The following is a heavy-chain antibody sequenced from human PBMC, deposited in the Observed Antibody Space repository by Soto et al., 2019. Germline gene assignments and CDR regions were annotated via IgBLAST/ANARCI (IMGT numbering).Heavy chain of an antibody. CDR2: ISYDGSNK. J-gene: IGHJ4*02. CDR3: ARTLPGYDSSEFDY. V-gene: IGHV3-30-3*01. Sequence: LRLSCAASGFTFSSYAMHWVRQAPGKGLEWVAVISYDGSNKYYADSVKGRFTISRDNSKNTLYLQMNSLRAEDTAVYYCARTLPGYDSSEFDYWGQGTLVTVSS. D-gene: IGHD3-22*01. CDR1: GFTFSSYA.